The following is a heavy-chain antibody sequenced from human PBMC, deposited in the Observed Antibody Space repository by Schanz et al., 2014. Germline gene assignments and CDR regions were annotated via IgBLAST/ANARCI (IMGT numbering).Heavy chain of an antibody. D-gene: IGHD3-10*01. CDR1: GFSFTTYA. CDR3: AKGRFGELSAFDI. V-gene: IGHV3-23*04. Sequence: EVQLVQSGGGLVQPGGSLRLSCASSGFSFTTYAMSWVRQAPGKGLEWVSAISGSGGSTYYADSVKGRFTISRDNSKNTLYLQMNSLRAEDTAVYYCAKGRFGELSAFDIWGQGTMVTVSS. CDR2: ISGSGGST. J-gene: IGHJ3*02.